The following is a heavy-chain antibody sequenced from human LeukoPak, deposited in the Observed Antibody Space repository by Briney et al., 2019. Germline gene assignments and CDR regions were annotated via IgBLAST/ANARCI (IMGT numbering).Heavy chain of an antibody. Sequence: TGGCVRLSCAASGFTFSTYWMSWVRQAPGKGLEWVANIMQDGSEKYYVDSVKGRFTISRDNAKNSLYLQMNSLRAEDTAVYYCARGCISSSFLDDCWGQGTLLTDSP. CDR2: IMQDGSEK. D-gene: IGHD2-2*01. J-gene: IGHJ4*02. V-gene: IGHV3-7*05. CDR1: GFTFSTYW. CDR3: ARGCISSSFLDDC.